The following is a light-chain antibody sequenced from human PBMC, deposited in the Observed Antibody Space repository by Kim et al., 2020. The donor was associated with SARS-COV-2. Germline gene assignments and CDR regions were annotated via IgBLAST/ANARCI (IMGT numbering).Light chain of an antibody. CDR1: SSDVGGYSY. J-gene: IGLJ3*02. CDR3: SSYAGRSTWV. Sequence: QSVTISCTGTSSDVGGYSYVSWYQQHPGKAPKVMIYAVTKRPSGVPDRFSGSKSGNTASLTISGLQAEDEADYYCSSYAGRSTWVFGGGTQLTVL. V-gene: IGLV2-11*03. CDR2: AVT.